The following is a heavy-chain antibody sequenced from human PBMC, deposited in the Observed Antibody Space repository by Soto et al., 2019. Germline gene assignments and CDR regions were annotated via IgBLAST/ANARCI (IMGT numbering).Heavy chain of an antibody. D-gene: IGHD3-10*01. V-gene: IGHV3-30*18. CDR3: AKVLRITMVRGVIYYYYGMDV. Sequence: LRLSCAASGFTFSSYGMHWVRQAPGKGLEWVAVISYDGSNKYYADSVKGRFTISRDNSKNTLYLQMNSLRAEDTAVYYCAKVLRITMVRGVIYYYYGMDVRGQGTTVTVSS. CDR1: GFTFSSYG. J-gene: IGHJ6*02. CDR2: ISYDGSNK.